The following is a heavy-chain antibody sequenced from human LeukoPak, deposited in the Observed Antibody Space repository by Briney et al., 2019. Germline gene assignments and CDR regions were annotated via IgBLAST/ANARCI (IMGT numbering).Heavy chain of an antibody. CDR2: ITHSGST. V-gene: IGHV4-34*01. CDR1: GGSFSGYY. D-gene: IGHD3-16*01. Sequence: PSETLSLTCAVYGGSFSGYYWSWIRQPPGKGLEWIGEITHSGSTNYNPSLKSRVTISVDTSKNQFSLKLSSVTAADTAVYYCARVGRVGLLGPNWFDPWGQGTLVTVSS. CDR3: ARVGRVGLLGPNWFDP. J-gene: IGHJ5*02.